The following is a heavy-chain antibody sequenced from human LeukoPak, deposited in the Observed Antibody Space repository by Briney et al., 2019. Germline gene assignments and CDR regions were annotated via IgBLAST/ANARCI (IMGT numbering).Heavy chain of an antibody. J-gene: IGHJ6*03. V-gene: IGHV4-34*01. CDR2: INHSGST. CDR1: GGSFSGYY. CDR3: ARGLRFYYYMDV. Sequence: SETLSLTCAVYGGSFSGYYWSWIRQPPGKGLEWIGEINHSGSTNYNPSLKSRVTISVDTSKNQFSLKLSSVTAADTAVHYCARGLRFYYYMDVWGKGTTVTVSS.